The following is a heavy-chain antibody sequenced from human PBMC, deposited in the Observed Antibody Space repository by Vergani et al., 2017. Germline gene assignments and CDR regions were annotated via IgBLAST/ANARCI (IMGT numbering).Heavy chain of an antibody. Sequence: QLQLQESGSGLVKPSQTLSLTCAVSGGSISSGGYSWSWTRQPPGKGLEWIGYIYHSGSTYYNPSLKSRVTISVDRSKNQFSLKLSSVTAADTAVYYCARALAQRAVYYDMDVWGKGTTVTVSS. V-gene: IGHV4-30-2*01. D-gene: IGHD3-16*01. J-gene: IGHJ6*03. CDR1: GGSISSGGYS. CDR3: ARALAQRAVYYDMDV. CDR2: IYHSGST.